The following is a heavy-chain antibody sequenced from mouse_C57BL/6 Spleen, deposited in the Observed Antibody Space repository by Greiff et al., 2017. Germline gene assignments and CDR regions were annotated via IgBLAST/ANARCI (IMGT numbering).Heavy chain of an antibody. D-gene: IGHD1-1*01. Sequence: EVQLQQSGPELVKPGASVKISCKASGYTFTDYYMNWVKQSHGKSLEWIGDINPNNGGTSYNQKFKGKATLTVDKSSSTAYMELRSLTSEDSAVYYCAREDYYGSGVLAYWGQGTLVTVSA. CDR1: GYTFTDYY. J-gene: IGHJ3*01. CDR3: AREDYYGSGVLAY. CDR2: INPNNGGT. V-gene: IGHV1-26*01.